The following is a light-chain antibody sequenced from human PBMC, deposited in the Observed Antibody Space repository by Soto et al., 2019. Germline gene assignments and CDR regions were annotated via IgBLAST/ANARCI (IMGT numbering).Light chain of an antibody. CDR1: QSVSSY. J-gene: IGKJ5*01. CDR2: DAS. CDR3: QQRRNWPPIT. Sequence: EIVLTQSPGTLSLSPGERATLSCRASQSVSSYLAWYQQKPGQAPRLLIYDASNRATGIPARFSGSGSGTDFTLTISSVEPEDFAVYYCQQRRNWPPITFGQGTRLEIK. V-gene: IGKV3-11*01.